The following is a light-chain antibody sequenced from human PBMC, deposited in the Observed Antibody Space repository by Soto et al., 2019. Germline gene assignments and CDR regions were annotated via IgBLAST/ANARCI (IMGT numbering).Light chain of an antibody. J-gene: IGKJ4*01. V-gene: IGKV1-27*01. Sequence: DIQMTQSPSSLSASVGDRVTITCRASQAIYNYLAWYQQKPGQVPNLLISTASTLQSGVPSRFSGSGSGTDFTLAICGLHPEDVATYYCQNFSAAPTFGGGTKVEI. CDR3: QNFSAAPT. CDR2: TAS. CDR1: QAIYNY.